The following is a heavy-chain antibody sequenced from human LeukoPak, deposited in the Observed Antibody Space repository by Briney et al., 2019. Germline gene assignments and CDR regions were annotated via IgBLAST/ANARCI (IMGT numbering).Heavy chain of an antibody. CDR1: GGSFSGYY. D-gene: IGHD3-10*01. J-gene: IGHJ4*02. CDR2: INHSGST. V-gene: IGHV4-34*01. Sequence: SETLSLTCAVYGGSFSGYYWSWIRQPPGKGLEWIGEINHSGSTNYNPSLKSRVTISVDTSKNQFSLKLSSVTAADTAVYYCARRPYWVYGSGSEFDYWGQGTLVTVSS. CDR3: ARRPYWVYGSGSEFDY.